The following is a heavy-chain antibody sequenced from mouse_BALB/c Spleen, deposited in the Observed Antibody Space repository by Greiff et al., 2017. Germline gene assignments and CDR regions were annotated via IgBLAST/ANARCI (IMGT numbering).Heavy chain of an antibody. CDR2: IDPANGNT. V-gene: IGHV14-3*02. D-gene: IGHD2-10*01. J-gene: IGHJ4*01. CDR3: APYYGGAMDY. CDR1: GFNFKDTY. Sequence: EVQLQQSGAELVKPGASVKLSCTASGFNFKDTYMHWVKQRPEQGLEWIGRIDPANGNTKYDPKFQGKATITADTSSNTAYLQLSSLTSEDTAVYYCAPYYGGAMDYWGQGTTVTVSS.